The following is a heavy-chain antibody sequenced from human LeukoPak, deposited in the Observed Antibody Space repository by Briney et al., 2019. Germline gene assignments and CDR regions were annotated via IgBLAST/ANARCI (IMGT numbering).Heavy chain of an antibody. CDR1: GFTFSSYE. CDR3: ARRPPL. V-gene: IGHV3-48*03. J-gene: IGHJ6*02. Sequence: GGSLRLSCAASGFTFSSYEMNWVRQAPGKGLEWVSYISSSGTTTYYADSVKDRFTISRDNAKNSLYLQMNSLRVEDTAVYYCARRPPLWGRGTTVTVSS. CDR2: ISSSGTTT.